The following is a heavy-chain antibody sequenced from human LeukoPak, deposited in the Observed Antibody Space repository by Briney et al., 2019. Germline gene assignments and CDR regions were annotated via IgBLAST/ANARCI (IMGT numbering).Heavy chain of an antibody. J-gene: IGHJ6*02. Sequence: SETLSLTCTVSGGSISSSSYYWGWIRQPPGKGLEWIGSIYYSGSTYYNPSLKSRVTISVDTSKNQFSLKLSSVTAADTAVYYCARLEDGVVVTAIQDADYYYGMDVWGQGTTVTVSS. CDR2: IYYSGST. D-gene: IGHD2-21*02. V-gene: IGHV4-39*01. CDR3: ARLEDGVVVTAIQDADYYYGMDV. CDR1: GGSISSSSYY.